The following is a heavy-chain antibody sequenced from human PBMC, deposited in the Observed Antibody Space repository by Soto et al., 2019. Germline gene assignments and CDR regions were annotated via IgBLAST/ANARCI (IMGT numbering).Heavy chain of an antibody. J-gene: IGHJ6*02. D-gene: IGHD3-16*01. CDR3: ARMGDVPYYYYGMEV. Sequence: QVQLVQSGAEVKKPGASVKVSCKASGYTFSTYGISWVRQAPGQGLEWMGWINGYNGNTNYAPKLQGRITITTDTSTTTAYMELRSLRSDDTAVYYCARMGDVPYYYYGMEVWGQGTTVTVSS. V-gene: IGHV1-18*01. CDR2: INGYNGNT. CDR1: GYTFSTYG.